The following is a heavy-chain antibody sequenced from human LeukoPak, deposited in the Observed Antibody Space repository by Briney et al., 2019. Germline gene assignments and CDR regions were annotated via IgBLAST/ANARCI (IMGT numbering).Heavy chain of an antibody. CDR3: ARQTPSSGYY. V-gene: IGHV4-38-2*01. Sequence: SETLSLTRAVSGYSISSGYYWGWIRQPPGKGLEWIGSIYHSGSTYYNPSLKSRVTISVDTSKNQFSLKLSSVTAADTAVYYCARQTPSSGYYWGQGTLVTVSS. CDR2: IYHSGST. CDR1: GYSISSGYY. J-gene: IGHJ4*02. D-gene: IGHD3-22*01.